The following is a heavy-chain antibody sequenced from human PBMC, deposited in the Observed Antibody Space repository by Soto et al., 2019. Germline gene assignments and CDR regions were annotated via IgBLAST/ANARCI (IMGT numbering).Heavy chain of an antibody. V-gene: IGHV3-23*01. Sequence: EVQKLESGGGLVQPGGSLRLACAASGLTFSAYPMSWVRQAPGKGLEWVSSISGSGDRTQYADSVKGRFTISRDNSQNPLYLQMNSLRVEDTAVYFCPFGWGGGHEGYWGQGTLVTVSS. CDR2: ISGSGDRT. CDR1: GLTFSAYP. D-gene: IGHD5-12*01. CDR3: PFGWGGGHEGY. J-gene: IGHJ4*02.